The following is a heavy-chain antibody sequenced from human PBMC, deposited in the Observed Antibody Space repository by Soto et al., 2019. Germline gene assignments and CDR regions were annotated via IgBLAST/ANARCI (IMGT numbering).Heavy chain of an antibody. J-gene: IGHJ4*02. CDR1: GFTFSSYS. CDR3: ASSAIVVVTAPSYYFDY. V-gene: IGHV3-48*02. Sequence: GGSLRLSCAASGFTFSSYSMNWVRQAPGKGLEWVSYISSSSSTIYYADSVKGRFTISRDNAKNSLYLQMNSLRDEDTAVYYCASSAIVVVTAPSYYFDYWGQGTLVTVSS. D-gene: IGHD2-21*02. CDR2: ISSSSSTI.